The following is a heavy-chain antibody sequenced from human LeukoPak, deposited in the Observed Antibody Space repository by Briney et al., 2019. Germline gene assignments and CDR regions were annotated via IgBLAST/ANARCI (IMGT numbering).Heavy chain of an antibody. CDR2: INPNSGGT. CDR1: GYTFTGYY. Sequence: GASVKVSCKASGYTFTGYYMHWVRQAPGQGLEWMGWINPNSGGTNYAQKFQGRVTMTRDTSISTAYMELSRLRSDDTAVYYCARDRSPVRVRGADDAFDIWGQGTMVTVSS. D-gene: IGHD3-10*01. CDR3: ARDRSPVRVRGADDAFDI. V-gene: IGHV1-2*02. J-gene: IGHJ3*02.